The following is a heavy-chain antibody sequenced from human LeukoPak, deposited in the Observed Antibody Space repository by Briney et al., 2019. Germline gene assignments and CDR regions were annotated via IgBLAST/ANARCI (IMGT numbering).Heavy chain of an antibody. CDR2: ISGSGGST. CDR3: ARVEATYYYGSATPYSPY. Sequence: GGTLRLSCAASGFTFSSYGMSWVRQAPGKGLEWGSGISGSGGSTYYADSVQGRFTISRDNSKNTLYLQMKSLKVEDTSVYYCARVEATYYYGSATPYSPYWGQGSLVTVSS. V-gene: IGHV3-23*01. J-gene: IGHJ4*02. CDR1: GFTFSSYG. D-gene: IGHD3-10*01.